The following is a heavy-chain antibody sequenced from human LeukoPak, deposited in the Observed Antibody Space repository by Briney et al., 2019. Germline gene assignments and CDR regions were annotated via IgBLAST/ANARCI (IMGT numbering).Heavy chain of an antibody. V-gene: IGHV3-23*01. CDR2: ISGDAGRT. CDR3: ARGRGMGGY. Sequence: GGSLRLSCAASGFTFSRYGMNWVRQAPGKGLERVSGISGDAGRTYYADSMKGRFTIYRDNSKNTLYLQMNSLRAEDTAVYYCARGRGMGGYWGQGTLVTVSS. CDR1: GFTFSRYG. J-gene: IGHJ4*02. D-gene: IGHD3-16*01.